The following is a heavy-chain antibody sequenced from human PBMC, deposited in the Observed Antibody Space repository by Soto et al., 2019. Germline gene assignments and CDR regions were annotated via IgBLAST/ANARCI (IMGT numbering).Heavy chain of an antibody. V-gene: IGHV4-59*01. D-gene: IGHD4-17*01. Sequence: SETLSLTCTVSGGSISSYYWSWIRQPPGKGLEWIGYIYYSGSTNYNPSLKSRVTISVDTSKNQFSLKLSSVTAADTAVYYCARDHRPYDFDYWGQGTLVTVSS. CDR2: IYYSGST. CDR1: GGSISSYY. J-gene: IGHJ4*02. CDR3: ARDHRPYDFDY.